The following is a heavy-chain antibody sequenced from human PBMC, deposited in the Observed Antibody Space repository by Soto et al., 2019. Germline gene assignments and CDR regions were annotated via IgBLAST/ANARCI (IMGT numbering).Heavy chain of an antibody. D-gene: IGHD6-13*01. CDR3: AHTTPGIAAAEELNVYFDY. CDR2: IYWDDDK. Sequence: QITLKESGPTLVKPTQTLTLTCTFSGFSLSTSGVGVGWIRQTPGKALEWLALIYWDDDKRYSPSLKSRLTITKDSTKKQVVLTMTNMDPVDTATYYCAHTTPGIAAAEELNVYFDYWGQGTLVTVSS. CDR1: GFSLSTSGVG. V-gene: IGHV2-5*02. J-gene: IGHJ4*02.